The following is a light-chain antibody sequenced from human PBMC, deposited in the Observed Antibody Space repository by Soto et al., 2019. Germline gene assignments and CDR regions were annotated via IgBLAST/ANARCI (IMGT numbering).Light chain of an antibody. J-gene: IGKJ2*01. CDR2: KAS. CDR3: QNYNTFSFYT. CDR1: QTISSW. Sequence: DIQMTQSPSTLSGSVGDRVTITCRASQTISSWLAWYQQKPGKAPKLLIYKASTLKSGVPSRFSGSGSGTEFTLTISRLQPDDFATYYCQNYNTFSFYTVGQGTKVDIK. V-gene: IGKV1-5*03.